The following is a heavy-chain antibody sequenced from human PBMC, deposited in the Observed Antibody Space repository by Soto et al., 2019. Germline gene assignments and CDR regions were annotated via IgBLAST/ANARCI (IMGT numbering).Heavy chain of an antibody. V-gene: IGHV1-69*06. CDR1: GGTFSSYA. J-gene: IGHJ4*02. CDR2: IIPIFGTA. D-gene: IGHD3-22*01. CDR3: ARAPDYYDSSGFPPGYFDY. Sequence: ASVKVSCKASGGTFSSYAISWVRQAPGQGLEWMGGIIPIFGTANYAQKFQGRVTITADKSTSTAYMDLSSLRSEDTAVYYCARAPDYYDSSGFPPGYFDYWGQGTLVTVSS.